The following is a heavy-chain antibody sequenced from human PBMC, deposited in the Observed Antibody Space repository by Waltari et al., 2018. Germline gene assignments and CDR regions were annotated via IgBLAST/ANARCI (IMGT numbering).Heavy chain of an antibody. V-gene: IGHV4-39*01. J-gene: IGHJ4*02. CDR1: GGSISSSSYY. D-gene: IGHD3-10*01. CDR2: IYYSGST. Sequence: QLQLQESGPGLVKPSETLSLTCTVSGGSISSSSYYWGWIRQPPGTGLEWIGSIYYSGSTFYNPSVKSRVSIAGDTSKNQFSLNLSSVTAADTAGYYWARHRPNPRELEFDYWGQGTLVTVSS. CDR3: ARHRPNPRELEFDY.